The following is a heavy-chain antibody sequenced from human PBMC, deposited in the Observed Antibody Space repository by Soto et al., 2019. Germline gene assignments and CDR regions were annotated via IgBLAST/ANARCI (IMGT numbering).Heavy chain of an antibody. CDR1: GQSFSGHS. J-gene: IGHJ4*02. CDR2: ISESGST. Sequence: QVQLQQWGAGLVKPSETLSLSCAVYGQSFSGHSWAWIRQPPGKGLEWIGEISESGSTYYNPSLKTRLTISTATSKNQFSLKLNSVTAAGTAAYFCARGSGIVALPGELEDVNYDFWGQGTLVNVSS. D-gene: IGHD1-1*01. V-gene: IGHV4-34*01. CDR3: ARGSGIVALPGELEDVNYDF.